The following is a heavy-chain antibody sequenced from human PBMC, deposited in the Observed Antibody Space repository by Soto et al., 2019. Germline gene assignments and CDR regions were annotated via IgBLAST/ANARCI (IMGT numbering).Heavy chain of an antibody. J-gene: IGHJ4*02. Sequence: QVQLQESGPGLVKPSETLSLTCTVSGGSVSSGSYYWSWIRQPPGKGLEWIGYIYYSGSTNYNPSLKIRVTISVDTAKNQFSLKLSSVTAADTAVYYCASTGSGWYFFDYWGQGTLVTVSS. D-gene: IGHD6-19*01. CDR1: GGSVSSGSYY. CDR3: ASTGSGWYFFDY. V-gene: IGHV4-61*01. CDR2: IYYSGST.